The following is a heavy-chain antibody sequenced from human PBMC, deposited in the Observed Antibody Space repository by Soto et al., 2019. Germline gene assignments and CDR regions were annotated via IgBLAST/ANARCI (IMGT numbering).Heavy chain of an antibody. J-gene: IGHJ6*04. CDR2: ISSSSSYI. CDR1: GLTFSSYS. CDR3: ARDLNLRFLEWLFPHTYYGMDV. V-gene: IGHV3-21*01. Sequence: GGSRRLSCAASGLTFSSYSMNWVRQAPGKGLEWFSSISSSSSYIYYADSVKGRFTISRDNAKNSLYLQMNSLRAEDTAVYYCARDLNLRFLEWLFPHTYYGMDVWGEGTTVTVSS. D-gene: IGHD3-3*01.